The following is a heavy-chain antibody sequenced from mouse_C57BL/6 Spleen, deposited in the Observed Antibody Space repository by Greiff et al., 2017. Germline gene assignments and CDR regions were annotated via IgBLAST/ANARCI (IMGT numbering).Heavy chain of an antibody. J-gene: IGHJ4*01. Sequence: VQLQQSGPGLVQPSQSLSITCTVSGFSLTSYGVHWVRQSPGQGLEWLGVIWSGGSTDYNAAFISRLSISKDNSKCQVFFKMNSLQADDTAIYYCVGLRAMDYWGQGTSVTVSS. V-gene: IGHV2-2*01. CDR2: IWSGGST. CDR3: VGLRAMDY. CDR1: GFSLTSYG. D-gene: IGHD2-4*01.